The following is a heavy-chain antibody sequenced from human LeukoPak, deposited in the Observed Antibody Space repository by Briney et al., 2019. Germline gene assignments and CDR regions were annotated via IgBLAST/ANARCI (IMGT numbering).Heavy chain of an antibody. J-gene: IGHJ4*02. CDR2: ISSSGSTI. CDR3: ASYDYGDYEVGY. Sequence: GGSLRLSCAASGFTFSSYWMSWVRQAPGKGLEWVSYISSSGSTIYYADSVKGRFTISRDNAKNSLYLQMNSLRAEDTAVYYCASYDYGDYEVGYWGQGTLVTVSS. CDR1: GFTFSSYW. V-gene: IGHV3-48*03. D-gene: IGHD4-17*01.